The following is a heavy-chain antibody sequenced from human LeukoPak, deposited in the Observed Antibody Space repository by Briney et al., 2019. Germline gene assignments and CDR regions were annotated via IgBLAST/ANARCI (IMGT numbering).Heavy chain of an antibody. CDR2: ISGSGGST. CDR3: AKDLKYYGY. CDR1: GFTFSIYA. Sequence: GGSLRLSCAASGFTFSIYAMTWVRQAPGRGLDWVSAISGSGGSTYYADSVKGRFTIFRDNSKNTLYLQMNSLRAEDTAVYYCAKDLKYYGYWGQGTLVTVSS. D-gene: IGHD3-3*01. V-gene: IGHV3-23*01. J-gene: IGHJ4*02.